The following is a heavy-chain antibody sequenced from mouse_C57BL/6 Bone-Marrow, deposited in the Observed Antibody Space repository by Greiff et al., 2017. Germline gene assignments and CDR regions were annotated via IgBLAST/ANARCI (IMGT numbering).Heavy chain of an antibody. CDR3: ARDLGRGYFDY. J-gene: IGHJ2*01. CDR1: GFTFSDFY. D-gene: IGHD4-1*01. CDR2: SRNKANDYTT. Sequence: DVMLVESGGGLVQSGRSLRLSCATSGFTFSDFYMEWVRQAPGKGLEWIAASRNKANDYTTEYSATVKGRFIVSRDTSQSILYLQMNALRAEDTAMYYCARDLGRGYFDYGGQGTTLTVSS. V-gene: IGHV7-1*01.